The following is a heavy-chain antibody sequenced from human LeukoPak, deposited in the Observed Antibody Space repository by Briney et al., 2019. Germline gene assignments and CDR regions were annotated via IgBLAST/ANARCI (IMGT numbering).Heavy chain of an antibody. CDR3: ARAVSMQVWWETVFDP. CDR2: TFYTGSA. J-gene: IGHJ5*02. D-gene: IGHD1-26*01. CDR1: GGSMTSGNYY. Sequence: TSETLSLTCTVSGGSMTSGNYYWTSIRQRPGRGLEWIGHTFYTGSAYYNPSLKNRLSISVDTSKNQFSLNLTSVTAADTAVYFCARAVSMQVWWETVFDPWGQGTQVTVSS. V-gene: IGHV4-31*03.